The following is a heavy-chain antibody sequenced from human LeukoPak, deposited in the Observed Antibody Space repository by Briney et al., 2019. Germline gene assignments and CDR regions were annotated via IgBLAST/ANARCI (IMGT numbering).Heavy chain of an antibody. CDR2: IYHSGST. D-gene: IGHD5-12*01. CDR3: AREGSDYDSGGYMDV. CDR1: GGSISSYY. Sequence: SETLSLTCTVSGGSISSYYWSWIRQPPGKGLEWIGSIYHSGSTNYNPSLKSRVTISVDTSKNQLCLKLRSVTAADTAVYYCAREGSDYDSGGYMDVWGKGTTVTI. J-gene: IGHJ6*03. V-gene: IGHV4-59*13.